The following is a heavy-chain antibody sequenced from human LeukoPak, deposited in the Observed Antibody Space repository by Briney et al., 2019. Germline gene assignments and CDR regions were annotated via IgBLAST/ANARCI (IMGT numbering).Heavy chain of an antibody. CDR3: ARVVGDSGSYLH. CDR1: GFTFSGYS. CDR2: ISSSSSTI. J-gene: IGHJ4*02. V-gene: IGHV3-48*01. D-gene: IGHD3-10*01. Sequence: GGSLRLSCAASGFTFSGYSMNWVRQAPGKGLEWFSYISSSSSTIHYADSVKGRFTISRDNVKNSLYLQMNSLRGEDTAVHYCARVVGDSGSYLHWGQGTLVTVSS.